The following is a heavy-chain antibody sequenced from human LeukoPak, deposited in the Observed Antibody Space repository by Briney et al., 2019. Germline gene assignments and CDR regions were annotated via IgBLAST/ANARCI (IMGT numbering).Heavy chain of an antibody. CDR3: ARGVRFLERLSNFDY. Sequence: ASVKVSCKASGYTFTSYGISWVRQAPGQGLEWMGWISAYNGNTNYAQKLQGRVTMTTDTSTSTAYMELRSLRSDDTAVYYCARGVRFLERLSNFDYWGQGTLVTVSS. J-gene: IGHJ4*02. CDR1: GYTFTSYG. D-gene: IGHD3-3*01. CDR2: ISAYNGNT. V-gene: IGHV1-18*01.